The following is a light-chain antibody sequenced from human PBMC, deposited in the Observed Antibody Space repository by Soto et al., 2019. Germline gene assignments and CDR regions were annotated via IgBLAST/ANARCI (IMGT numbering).Light chain of an antibody. V-gene: IGKV3-15*01. CDR3: QQYKNWPRT. CDR2: GAS. CDR1: QSVRSN. J-gene: IGKJ1*01. Sequence: EIVLTQSPGTLSLSPGERATLSCRASQSVRSNLAWYQQKPGQAPRLLIYGASTRATGVPARFSGSGSGTDFTLIISSLQSEDFAVYFCQQYKNWPRTFGQGTKVDIK.